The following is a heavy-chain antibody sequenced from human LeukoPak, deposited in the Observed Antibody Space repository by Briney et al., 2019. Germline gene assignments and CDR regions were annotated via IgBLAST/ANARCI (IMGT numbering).Heavy chain of an antibody. J-gene: IGHJ4*02. V-gene: IGHV3-33*01. CDR1: GFTFSSYG. Sequence: GGSLRLSCAASGFTFSSYGMHWVRQAPGKGLEWVAVIWYDGSNKYYADSMKGRFTISRDNSKNTLYLQMNSLRAEDTAVYYCARHYYDSSGYPDYWGQGTLVTVSS. D-gene: IGHD3-22*01. CDR2: IWYDGSNK. CDR3: ARHYYDSSGYPDY.